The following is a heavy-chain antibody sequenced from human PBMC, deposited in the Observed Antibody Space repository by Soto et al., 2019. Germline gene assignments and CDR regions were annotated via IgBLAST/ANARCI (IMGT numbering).Heavy chain of an antibody. CDR1: GGSISSGIYY. CDR3: AGATDYGDYCFLDF. V-gene: IGHV4-30-4*01. J-gene: IGHJ4*02. Sequence: QVQLQESGPGLVKPSQTLSLTCTVSGGSISSGIYYWSWIRQPPGKGLEWIGYIYWSGSTYYNPHLKSRVSMSVDEFNNQFSLKLTSVTAADSAVYYCAGATDYGDYCFLDFWGQGALVTVTS. CDR2: IYWSGST. D-gene: IGHD4-17*01.